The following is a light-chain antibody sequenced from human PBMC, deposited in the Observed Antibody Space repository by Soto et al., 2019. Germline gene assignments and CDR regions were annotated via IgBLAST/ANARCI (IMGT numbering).Light chain of an antibody. CDR2: WAS. J-gene: IGKJ4*01. CDR1: QSVLYSSDNKNY. CDR3: QQYYSTPLT. Sequence: DIVMTHSPDSLAVSLGESFTINCKFNQSVLYSSDNKNYLGWYQQKIGQSPKLLIYWASTRESGVPDRFSGSGSGTDFTLTISSLQAEDVAVYYCQQYYSTPLTFGGGTKVDIK. V-gene: IGKV4-1*01.